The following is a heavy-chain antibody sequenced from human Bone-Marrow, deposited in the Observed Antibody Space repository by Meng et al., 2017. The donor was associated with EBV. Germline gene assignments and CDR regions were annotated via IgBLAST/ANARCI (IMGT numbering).Heavy chain of an antibody. CDR3: ATQRRDTDWFDP. CDR2: INHSGST. V-gene: IGHV4-34*01. Sequence: QVQLPQWGAGLLKPSETLSLPCAVYGGSFSGYYWTWIRQPPGKGLEWIGEINHSGSTNYNPSLKSRVTISVDTSKNQFSLKLSSVTAADTAVYYCATQRRDTDWFDPWGQGTLVTVSS. D-gene: IGHD6-25*01. J-gene: IGHJ5*02. CDR1: GGSFSGYY.